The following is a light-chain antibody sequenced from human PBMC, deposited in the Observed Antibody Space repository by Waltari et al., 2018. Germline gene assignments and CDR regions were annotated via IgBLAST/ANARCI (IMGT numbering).Light chain of an antibody. J-gene: IGKJ4*01. V-gene: IGKV1-6*02. Sequence: AIQMTQSPPSLSASVGDRVTITCRASQDIKNDFGWYQKKPDTAPKFLIHAASSLQSAVPSRFSGGGSGTNFTLTISSLQPEDFATYYCLQDYTYPLTFGGGTKVEIK. CDR3: LQDYTYPLT. CDR1: QDIKND. CDR2: AAS.